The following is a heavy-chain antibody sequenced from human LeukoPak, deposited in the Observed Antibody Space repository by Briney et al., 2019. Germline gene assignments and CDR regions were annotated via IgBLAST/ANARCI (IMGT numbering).Heavy chain of an antibody. CDR1: RGTVSPYA. CDR2: IIPFLGIA. J-gene: IGHJ5*02. V-gene: IGHV1-69*04. D-gene: IGHD3-22*01. Sequence: SVKLSCTASRGTVSPYAISWVRQAPGHRLEWLGRIIPFLGIANYAQKVQGRVTITADKSTSTAYMELSSLRSDDTVVYYGARGPYNSSNLCDPWGQGTLVTVSS. CDR3: ARGPYNSSNLCDP.